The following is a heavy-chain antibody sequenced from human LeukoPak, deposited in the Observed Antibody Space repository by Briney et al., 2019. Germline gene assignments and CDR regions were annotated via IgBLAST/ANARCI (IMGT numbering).Heavy chain of an antibody. CDR1: GFTFSSYA. CDR3: ARARAWGYCSGGSCYELDY. D-gene: IGHD2-15*01. J-gene: IGHJ4*02. V-gene: IGHV3-30*04. CDR2: ISYDGSNK. Sequence: GGSLRLSCAASGFTFSSYAMHWVRQAPGKGLEWVAVISYDGSNKYYADSVKGRFTISRDNSKNTLYLQMNSLRAEDTAVYYCARARAWGYCSGGSCYELDYWGQGTLVAVSS.